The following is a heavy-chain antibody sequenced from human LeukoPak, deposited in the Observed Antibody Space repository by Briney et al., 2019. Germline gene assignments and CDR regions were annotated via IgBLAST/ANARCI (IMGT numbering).Heavy chain of an antibody. CDR2: IYTSGSN. CDR1: GGSISSYY. Sequence: SETLSLTCTVSGGSISSYYWSWIRQPAGKGLEWIGRIYTSGSNNYNPSLKSRVTMSVDTSKNHFSLKLTSVTAADPAIYYCARDSYNWNVDAFDPWGQGTLVTVSS. D-gene: IGHD1-20*01. J-gene: IGHJ5*02. CDR3: ARDSYNWNVDAFDP. V-gene: IGHV4-4*07.